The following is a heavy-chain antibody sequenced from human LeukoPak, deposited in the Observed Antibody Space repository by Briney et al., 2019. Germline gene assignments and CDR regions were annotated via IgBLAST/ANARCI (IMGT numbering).Heavy chain of an antibody. CDR3: ARVQWELRGVGSYFEY. V-gene: IGHV3-7*01. CDR1: GFTFSSYW. J-gene: IGHJ4*02. D-gene: IGHD1-26*01. Sequence: GGSLRLSCVVSGFTFSSYWMSWVRQAPGKGLEWVANIKQDGSEKYYVDSVKGRFTMSRDNAKNSLYLQMNGLRAEDTAVYYCARVQWELRGVGSYFEYWGQGALVTVSS. CDR2: IKQDGSEK.